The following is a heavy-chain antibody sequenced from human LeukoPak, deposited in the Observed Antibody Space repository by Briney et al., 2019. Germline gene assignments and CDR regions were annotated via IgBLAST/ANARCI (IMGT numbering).Heavy chain of an antibody. Sequence: ASVKVSCKASGYTFTGYYMHWVRQAPGQGLEWMGGIIPIFGTANYAQKFQGRVTITADESTSTAYMELSSLRSEDTAVYYYAREVVGSGSARRILDYWGQGTLVTVSS. CDR1: GYTFTGYY. J-gene: IGHJ4*02. V-gene: IGHV1-69*13. CDR2: IIPIFGTA. D-gene: IGHD6-6*01. CDR3: AREVVGSGSARRILDY.